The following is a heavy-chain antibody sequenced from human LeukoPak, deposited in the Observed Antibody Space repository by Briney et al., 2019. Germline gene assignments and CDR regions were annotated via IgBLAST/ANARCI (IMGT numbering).Heavy chain of an antibody. V-gene: IGHV4-34*01. CDR2: INHSGST. Sequence: SETLSLTCAVYGGSFSGYYWSWIRQPPGKGLEWIGEINHSGSTNYNPSLKSRVTISVDTSKNQFSLKLSSVTAADTAVYYCARARGYSYGYFNGLCPTTQLDYWGQGTLVTVSS. J-gene: IGHJ4*02. CDR1: GGSFSGYY. CDR3: ARARGYSYGYFNGLCPTTQLDY. D-gene: IGHD5-18*01.